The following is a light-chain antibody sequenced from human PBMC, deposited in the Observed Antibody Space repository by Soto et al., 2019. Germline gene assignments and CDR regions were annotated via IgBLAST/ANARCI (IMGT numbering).Light chain of an antibody. CDR1: QSVSRY. CDR3: QQRSDWPST. CDR2: DAS. V-gene: IGKV3-11*01. Sequence: EIVLTQSPATLSLSPGERATLSCRASQSVSRYLAWYQQKPGQAPRLLIYDASNRATGIPARFSGSGSGTDLTLTISSLAPEDFAVYYCQQRSDWPSTFGGGTKVHIK. J-gene: IGKJ4*01.